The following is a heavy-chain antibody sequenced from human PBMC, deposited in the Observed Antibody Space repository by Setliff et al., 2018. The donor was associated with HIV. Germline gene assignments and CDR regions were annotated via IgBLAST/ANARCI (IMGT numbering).Heavy chain of an antibody. D-gene: IGHD2-15*01. CDR1: GDSIGSYY. CDR3: ARVHYSWDSFDY. Sequence: PSETLSLTCTVSGDSIGSYYWTWLRQPPGKGLEWIGYLSYSGSTSYNPSLKSRVAISLDTSTSKNEFSLKLTSVTAADTAVYFCARVHYSWDSFDYWGQGTLVTVSS. CDR2: LSYSGST. V-gene: IGHV4-59*01. J-gene: IGHJ4*02.